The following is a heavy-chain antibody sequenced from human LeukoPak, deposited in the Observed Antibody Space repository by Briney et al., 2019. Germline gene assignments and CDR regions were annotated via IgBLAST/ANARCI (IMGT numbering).Heavy chain of an antibody. CDR3: ARVTVTTLDYYYYMDV. J-gene: IGHJ6*03. Sequence: GGSLGLSCAASGFTFSSYSMNWVRQAPGKGLKWVSSITSSSRYMYYVDSVKGRFTISRDNAKNSLYLQMNSLRAEDTAVYYCARVTVTTLDYYYYMDVWGKGTTVTVSS. D-gene: IGHD4-17*01. V-gene: IGHV3-21*01. CDR2: ITSSSRYM. CDR1: GFTFSSYS.